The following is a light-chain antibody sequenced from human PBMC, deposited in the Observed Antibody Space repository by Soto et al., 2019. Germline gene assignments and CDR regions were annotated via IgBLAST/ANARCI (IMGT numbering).Light chain of an antibody. CDR2: GAS. Sequence: EIVLTHSPCTLSLSKWERATLSCRASQSVSSSYLAWSQQKPGQAPRLLIYGASSRATGIPDRFSGSGSGTDFTLTISRLEPEDFAVYYCQQYGSSPRTFGQGTKVDNK. CDR3: QQYGSSPRT. CDR1: QSVSSSY. V-gene: IGKV3-20*01. J-gene: IGKJ1*01.